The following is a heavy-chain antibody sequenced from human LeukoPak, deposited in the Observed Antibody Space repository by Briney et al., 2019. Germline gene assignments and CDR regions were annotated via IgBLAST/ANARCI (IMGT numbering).Heavy chain of an antibody. CDR2: IYSDGST. V-gene: IGHV3-53*01. J-gene: IGHJ4*02. D-gene: IGHD1-26*01. CDR3: ARERGRGRDSPWFDY. Sequence: GGSLRLSCAASGLTFSSHWMHWVRQAPGKGLEWVSVIYSDGSTYHADSVKGRFTISRDNSKNTLDLQMTGLRAEDTAVYYCARERGRGRDSPWFDYWGQGTLVTVSS. CDR1: GLTFSSHW.